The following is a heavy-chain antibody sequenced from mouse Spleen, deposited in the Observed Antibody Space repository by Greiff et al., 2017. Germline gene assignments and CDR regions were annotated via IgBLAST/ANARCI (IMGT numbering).Heavy chain of an antibody. Sequence: VQGVESGPELVKPGASVKISCKASGYAFSSSWMNWVKQRPGKGLEWIGRIYPGDGDTNYNGKFKGKATLTADKSSSTAYMQLSSLTSEDSAVYFCAKYGNYLYYFDYWGQGTTLTVSS. CDR3: AKYGNYLYYFDY. CDR2: IYPGDGDT. V-gene: IGHV1-82*01. CDR1: GYAFSSSW. D-gene: IGHD2-1*01. J-gene: IGHJ2*01.